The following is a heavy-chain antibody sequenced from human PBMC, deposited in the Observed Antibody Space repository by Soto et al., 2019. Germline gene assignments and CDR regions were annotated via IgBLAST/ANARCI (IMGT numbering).Heavy chain of an antibody. CDR1: GFIFSGYA. D-gene: IGHD3-9*01. J-gene: IGHJ4*02. CDR3: AKETNAYEINF. CDR2: ISYDGNTQ. Sequence: GGSLRLSCAASGFIFSGYAMHWVRQAPGKGLEWVAVISYDGNTQYYADSVKGRFTVSRDNSNNMLYVQMNNLRDEDTAMYYCAKETNAYEINFSGQGTLVTVSS. V-gene: IGHV3-30-3*01.